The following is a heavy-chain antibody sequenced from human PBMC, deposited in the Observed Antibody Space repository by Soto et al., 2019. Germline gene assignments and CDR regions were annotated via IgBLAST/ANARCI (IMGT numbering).Heavy chain of an antibody. Sequence: QVQLQESGPGLVKPSQTLSLTCTVSGGSISSGGYYWSWIRQHPGKGLEWIGYIYYSGSTYYNPSRKSRXXIXVXXSKNQFSLKLSSVTAADTAVYYCASWRTHPYYFDYWGQGTLVTVSS. D-gene: IGHD3-3*01. CDR3: ASWRTHPYYFDY. V-gene: IGHV4-31*03. CDR1: GGSISSGGYY. J-gene: IGHJ4*02. CDR2: IYYSGST.